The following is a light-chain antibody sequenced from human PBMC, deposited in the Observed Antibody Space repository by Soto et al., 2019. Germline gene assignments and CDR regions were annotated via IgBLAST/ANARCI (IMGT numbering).Light chain of an antibody. J-gene: IGLJ1*01. CDR1: SSNIGGNS. V-gene: IGLV1-51*01. Sequence: QSVLTQPPSVSGAPEQKVTISCSGSSSNIGGNSVSYYQQLPGTAPKLLIYDDNKRPSEFPDRFSGSKSGTSATLGITGFQTGDEADYYCGSWDSSLSAYVFGPGTKVTVL. CDR3: GSWDSSLSAYV. CDR2: DDN.